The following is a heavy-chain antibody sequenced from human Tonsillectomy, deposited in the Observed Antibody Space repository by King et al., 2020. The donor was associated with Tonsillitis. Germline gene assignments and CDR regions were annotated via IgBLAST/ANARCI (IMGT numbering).Heavy chain of an antibody. V-gene: IGHV4-34*01. Sequence: VQLQQWGAGLLKPSETLSLTCAVYVGSFSGYYWSWIRQPPRKGLEWIAEINNSGSTNYNTSLKSRVTISVGPSKNQFSLKLNPMTAADTAVYYCAGDPRGSPRNTFDIWGLGTMVTVSS. CDR1: VGSFSGYY. D-gene: IGHD5-12*01. CDR2: INNSGST. CDR3: AGDPRGSPRNTFDI. J-gene: IGHJ3*02.